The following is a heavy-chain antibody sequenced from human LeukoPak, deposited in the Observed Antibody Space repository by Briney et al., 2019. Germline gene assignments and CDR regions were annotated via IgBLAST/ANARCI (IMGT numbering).Heavy chain of an antibody. CDR1: GYSFSTYW. CDR2: IYPGDSDT. Sequence: GASLKISCKGSGYSFSTYWIAWVRHMPGKGLEWMGIIYPGDSDTRYSPSFQGQVTISADKSISTAYLQWTSLKASDTAVYYCARTTHYYYGMDVWGQGTTVTVSS. D-gene: IGHD1-1*01. J-gene: IGHJ6*02. V-gene: IGHV5-51*01. CDR3: ARTTHYYYGMDV.